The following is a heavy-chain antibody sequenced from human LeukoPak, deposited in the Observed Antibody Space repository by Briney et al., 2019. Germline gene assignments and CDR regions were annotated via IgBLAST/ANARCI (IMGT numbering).Heavy chain of an antibody. CDR1: GGSFSGYY. Sequence: PSETLSLTCAVYGGSFSGYYSSWIRQPPGKGLEWIGEINHSGSTNYNPSLKSRVTISVDTSKNQFSLKLSSVTAADTAVYYCARVIGIVGTTLYYGMDVWGQGTTVTVSS. V-gene: IGHV4-34*01. CDR2: INHSGST. J-gene: IGHJ6*02. D-gene: IGHD1-26*01. CDR3: ARVIGIVGTTLYYGMDV.